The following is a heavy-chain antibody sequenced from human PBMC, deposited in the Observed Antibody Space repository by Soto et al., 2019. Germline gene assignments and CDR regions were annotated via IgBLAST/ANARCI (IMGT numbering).Heavy chain of an antibody. D-gene: IGHD6-6*01. CDR3: ARGSSIAGLYYGMDV. CDR1: GGSISSGGYY. V-gene: IGHV4-31*03. CDR2: NYYSGVT. Sequence: QVQLQESGPGLVKPSQTLSLTCTVSGGSISSGGYYWTWIRQHPGKGLGWIGYNYYSGVTYYNPSLKSRVTISLDTSKNQVSLKLSSVTAADTAVYYCARGSSIAGLYYGMDVWGQGTTVTVSS. J-gene: IGHJ6*02.